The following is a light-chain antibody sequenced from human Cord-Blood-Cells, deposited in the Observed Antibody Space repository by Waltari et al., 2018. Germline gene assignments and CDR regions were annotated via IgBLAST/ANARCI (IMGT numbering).Light chain of an antibody. V-gene: IGKV3-20*01. CDR1: QSVSSSY. Sequence: EIVLTQSPVTLSLSPGEIATLSCMASQSVSSSYLAWYQQKPGQAPRLLIYGASSRATGIPDRFSGSGSGTDFTLTISRLEPEDFAVYYCQQYGSSPYTFGQGTKLEIK. J-gene: IGKJ2*01. CDR2: GAS. CDR3: QQYGSSPYT.